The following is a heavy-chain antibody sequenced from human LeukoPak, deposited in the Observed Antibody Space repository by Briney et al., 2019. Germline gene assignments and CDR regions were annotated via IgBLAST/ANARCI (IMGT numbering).Heavy chain of an antibody. J-gene: IGHJ6*03. Sequence: SSETLSLTCAVSGYSISSGYYWGWIRQPPGKGLEWIGSIYHSGSTYYNPSLKSRVTISVDTSKNQFSLKLSSVTAADTAVYYCARRSSSSAGYYYYYYYMDVWGKGTTVTVSS. CDR3: ARRSSSSAGYYYYYYYMDV. V-gene: IGHV4-38-2*01. CDR2: IYHSGST. D-gene: IGHD6-6*01. CDR1: GYSISSGYY.